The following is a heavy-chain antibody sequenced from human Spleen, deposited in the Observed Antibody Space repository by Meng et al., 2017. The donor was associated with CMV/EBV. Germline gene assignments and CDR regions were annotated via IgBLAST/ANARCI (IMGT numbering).Heavy chain of an antibody. V-gene: IGHV1-18*01. CDR2: INVYNGNK. Sequence: TVSDYGIIWVRQAPGQGLEWMGWINVYNGNKKYAQNFQGRVTMTTDTSTNTVYMELRSLKSDDTAVYYCARDSAGFCSTASCYEGDSWGQGTLVTVSS. J-gene: IGHJ4*02. CDR3: ARDSAGFCSTASCYEGDS. CDR1: TVSDYG. D-gene: IGHD2-2*01.